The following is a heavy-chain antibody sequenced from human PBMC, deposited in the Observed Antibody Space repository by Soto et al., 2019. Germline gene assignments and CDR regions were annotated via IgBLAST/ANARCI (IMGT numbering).Heavy chain of an antibody. V-gene: IGHV4-59*07. CDR3: ASGGNWFDP. Sequence: TSDTLSLTCNVSGGSISNYYGTWVRQSPEKGLEWIGYMYYNGNINYNPSLKSRVTISIDTSKNQFSLTLKSVTAADTAVYYCASGGNWFDPWGQGVLVTVSS. J-gene: IGHJ5*02. CDR1: GGSISNYY. CDR2: MYYNGNI. D-gene: IGHD3-16*01.